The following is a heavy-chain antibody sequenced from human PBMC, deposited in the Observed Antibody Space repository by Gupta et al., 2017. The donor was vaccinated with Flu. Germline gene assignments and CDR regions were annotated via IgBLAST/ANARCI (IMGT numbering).Heavy chain of an antibody. CDR3: ARAGVWNPVV. J-gene: IGHJ4*02. Sequence: QVHLKQWGAGLLKPSETLSLTCAVYGESLSDYFLSWIRQAPWKGLEWIGEINRAGNVNYNPSLKSRVSMSVDTSRKQVSLKLTSVTAADTAVYYCARAGVWNPVVWGQGTLVTVSS. CDR1: GESLSDYF. V-gene: IGHV4-34*01. D-gene: IGHD3-10*01. CDR2: INRAGNV.